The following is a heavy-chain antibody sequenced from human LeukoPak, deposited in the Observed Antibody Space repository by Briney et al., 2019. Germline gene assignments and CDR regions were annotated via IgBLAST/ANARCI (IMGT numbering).Heavy chain of an antibody. CDR2: ISSSSSTI. D-gene: IGHD6-6*01. CDR1: GFTFSSYS. Sequence: GSLRLSCAASGFTFSSYSMNWVRQAPGKGLEWVSYISSSSSTIYYADSVKGRFTISRDNSKNTLYLQMNSLRAEDTAVYYCAKDQYSVDYWGQGTLVTVSS. CDR3: AKDQYSVDY. V-gene: IGHV3-48*01. J-gene: IGHJ4*02.